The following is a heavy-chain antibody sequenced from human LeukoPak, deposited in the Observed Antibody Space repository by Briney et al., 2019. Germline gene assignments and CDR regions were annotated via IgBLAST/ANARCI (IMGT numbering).Heavy chain of an antibody. CDR3: ARGGYGDYDGGAGNDY. V-gene: IGHV3-66*01. Sequence: GGSLRLSCAASGFTVSSNYMRWVRQAPGKGLEWVLVIYAGGSTYYADSVRGRFTISRDNSKNTLYLQMNSLRAEDTAVYYCARGGYGDYDGGAGNDYWGQGTLVTVSS. D-gene: IGHD4-17*01. CDR2: IYAGGST. J-gene: IGHJ4*02. CDR1: GFTVSSNY.